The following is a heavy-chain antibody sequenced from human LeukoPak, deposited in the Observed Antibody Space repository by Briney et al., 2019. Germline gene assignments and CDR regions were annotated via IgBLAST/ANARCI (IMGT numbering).Heavy chain of an antibody. V-gene: IGHV1-2*02. D-gene: IGHD3-10*01. CDR2: INPNSGGT. Sequence: ASVKVSCKASGYTFTGYYMHWVREAPGQGLEWMGWINPNSGGTNYAQKFQGRVTMTRDTTISPAYMELSRLRSDDTAVYYCARVMVRGVINAFDIWRQGTMVTVSS. CDR3: ARVMVRGVINAFDI. CDR1: GYTFTGYY. J-gene: IGHJ3*02.